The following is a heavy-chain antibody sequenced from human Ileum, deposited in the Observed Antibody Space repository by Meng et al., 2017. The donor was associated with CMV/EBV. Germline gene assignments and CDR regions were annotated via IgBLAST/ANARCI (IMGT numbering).Heavy chain of an antibody. CDR2: IYSDGSST. D-gene: IGHD6-13*01. J-gene: IGHJ4*02. Sequence: GSLRLSCAASGFTFSSYWMHWVRQAPGKGLVWVSRIYSDGSSTNYADSVKGRFTMSRDNARNTLYLQMNSLRAEDTAVYYCGRGGSTYFDYLGQGTLVTVSS. CDR3: GRGGSTYFDY. V-gene: IGHV3-74*01. CDR1: GFTFSSYW.